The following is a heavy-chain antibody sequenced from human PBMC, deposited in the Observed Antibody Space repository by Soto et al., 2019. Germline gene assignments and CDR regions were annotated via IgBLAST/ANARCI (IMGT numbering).Heavy chain of an antibody. Sequence: ASVKVSCKASGYTFTGYYMHWVRQAPGQGLERMGWINPNSGGTNYAQKFQGWVTMTRDTSISTAYMELSRLRSDDTAVYYCARDLTMVRGVTFPPYYYYYGMDVWGQGTTVTVSS. V-gene: IGHV1-2*04. CDR1: GYTFTGYY. D-gene: IGHD3-10*01. CDR3: ARDLTMVRGVTFPPYYYYYGMDV. J-gene: IGHJ6*02. CDR2: INPNSGGT.